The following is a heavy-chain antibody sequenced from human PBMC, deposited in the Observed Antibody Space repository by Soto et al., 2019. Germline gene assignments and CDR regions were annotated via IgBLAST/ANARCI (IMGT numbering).Heavy chain of an antibody. J-gene: IGHJ2*01. CDR2: IYNSGST. CDR3: ARDLDEDGGSSWYFDL. CDR1: GGSISSGDYY. V-gene: IGHV4-31*03. Sequence: QVQLQESGPGLVKPSQTLSLTCTVSGGSISSGDYYWSWIRQHPGKGLEWIGYIYNSGSTYYNPSPKRRGTISAHPSKNLVSLQLNSVTAAYTAVYYCARDLDEDGGSSWYFDLWGRGTLVTVSS. D-gene: IGHD6-6*01.